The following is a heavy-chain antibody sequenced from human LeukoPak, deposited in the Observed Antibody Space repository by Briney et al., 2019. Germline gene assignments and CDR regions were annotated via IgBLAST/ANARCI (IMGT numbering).Heavy chain of an antibody. CDR3: ARCSCSSTSCHLFDY. Sequence: SETLSLTSTVSGYSITSGYYWGWIRQPPGKGLEWIENMYHTGTTYYNPSLKSRVTISVDRSKNQFSLKLSSVTAADTAVYYCARCSCSSTSCHLFDYWGQGTLVTVSS. V-gene: IGHV4-38-2*02. CDR2: MYHTGTT. D-gene: IGHD2-2*01. CDR1: GYSITSGYY. J-gene: IGHJ4*02.